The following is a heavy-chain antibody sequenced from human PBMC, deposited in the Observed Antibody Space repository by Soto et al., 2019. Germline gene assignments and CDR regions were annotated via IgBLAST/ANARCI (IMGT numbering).Heavy chain of an antibody. J-gene: IGHJ4*02. CDR1: GFSFSHHA. CDR3: ARDKMDHWLVGGKVDY. Sequence: EVQLLESGGGLVQPGGSLRLSCSASGFSFSHHAMSWVRQAPGKGLAWVSGIIDDGGRAYYADSVKGGFTTSSDNYRNMLSLPMNSLRVEDTAVYYCARDKMDHWLVGGKVDYWTQGTQVTASS. V-gene: IGHV3-23*01. D-gene: IGHD6-19*01. CDR2: IIDDGGRA.